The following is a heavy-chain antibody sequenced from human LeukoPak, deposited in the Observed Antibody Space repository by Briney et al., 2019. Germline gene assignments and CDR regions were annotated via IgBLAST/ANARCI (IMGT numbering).Heavy chain of an antibody. Sequence: PGGSLRLSCAASGFTFSYYAMSWVRQAPGKGLEWVGRIKSKTDGGTTDYAAPVKGRFTISRDDSKNTLYQQMNSLKTEDTAVYYCTTDHITIFGVVIDWGQGTLVTVSS. J-gene: IGHJ4*02. V-gene: IGHV3-15*01. D-gene: IGHD3-3*01. CDR3: TTDHITIFGVVID. CDR1: GFTFSYYA. CDR2: IKSKTDGGTT.